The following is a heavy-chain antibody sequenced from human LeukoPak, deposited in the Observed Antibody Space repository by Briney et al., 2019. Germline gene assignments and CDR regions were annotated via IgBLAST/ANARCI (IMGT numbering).Heavy chain of an antibody. Sequence: GGSLRLSCAASGFTFSSYAMHWVRQAPGKGLEWVAVISYDGSNKYYADSVKGRFTISRDNAKNSLYLQTNSLRAEDTAVYYCARGGRYDILTGYYDYWGQGTLVTVSS. CDR3: ARGGRYDILTGYYDY. D-gene: IGHD3-9*01. CDR2: ISYDGSNK. V-gene: IGHV3-30*04. CDR1: GFTFSSYA. J-gene: IGHJ4*02.